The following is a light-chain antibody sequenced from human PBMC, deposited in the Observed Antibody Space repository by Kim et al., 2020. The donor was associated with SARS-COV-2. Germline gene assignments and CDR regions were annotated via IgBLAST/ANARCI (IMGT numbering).Light chain of an antibody. CDR1: SLRSYY. CDR2: GKN. V-gene: IGLV3-19*01. CDR3: NSRDSSGNHVV. J-gene: IGLJ3*02. Sequence: SSELTQDPTVSVALGQTVRITCHGESLRSYYATWYQQKPGQAPLLVIYGKNNRPSGIPDRFSGSSSGNTASLTITAAQAEDEADYYCNSRDSSGNHVVFGGGNKLTVL.